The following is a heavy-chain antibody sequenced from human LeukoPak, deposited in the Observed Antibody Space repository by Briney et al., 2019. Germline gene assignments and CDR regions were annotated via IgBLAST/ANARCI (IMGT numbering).Heavy chain of an antibody. Sequence: GGSLRLSCAASGFTFDDYAMHWVRQAPGKCLEWVSGISWNSGSIGYADSVKGRFTISRDNAKNSLYLQMNSLRAEDTALYYCAKDLTVTIRADAFDIWGQGTMATVSS. CDR3: AKDLTVTIRADAFDI. J-gene: IGHJ3*02. CDR1: GFTFDDYA. CDR2: ISWNSGSI. V-gene: IGHV3-9*01. D-gene: IGHD4-17*01.